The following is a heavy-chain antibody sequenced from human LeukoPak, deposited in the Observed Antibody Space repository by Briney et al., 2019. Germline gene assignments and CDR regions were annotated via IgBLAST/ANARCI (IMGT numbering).Heavy chain of an antibody. CDR3: ARRGFNYYDSSGYSYFDY. Sequence: SETLSLTCTVSGGSTSSSSYYWGWIRQPPGKGLEWIGSIYYSGSTYYNPSLKSRVTISVDTSKNQFSLKLSSVTAADTAVYYCARRGFNYYDSSGYSYFDYWGQGTLVTVSS. V-gene: IGHV4-39*01. J-gene: IGHJ4*02. CDR2: IYYSGST. D-gene: IGHD3-22*01. CDR1: GGSTSSSSYY.